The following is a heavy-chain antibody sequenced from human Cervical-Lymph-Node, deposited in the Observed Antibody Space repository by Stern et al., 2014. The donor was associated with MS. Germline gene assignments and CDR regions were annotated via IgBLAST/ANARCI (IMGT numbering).Heavy chain of an antibody. CDR1: GYPFSGCF. CDR3: GRDVGDWHDAWCFDY. J-gene: IGHJ4*02. CDR2: INTRNGVA. D-gene: IGHD1-26*01. Sequence: VQLVESGAEVREPGASVKVSCKASGYPFSGCFMHWVRQAPGQRPEWLGVINTRNGVAHYAPRFEGRVAMTMDGSIDTAYMELYSLRTDDTAVYYCGRDVGDWHDAWCFDYWGQGTLVSVFS. V-gene: IGHV1-2*02.